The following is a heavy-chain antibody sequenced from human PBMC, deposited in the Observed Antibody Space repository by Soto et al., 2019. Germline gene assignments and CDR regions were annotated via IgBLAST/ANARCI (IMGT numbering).Heavy chain of an antibody. V-gene: IGHV3-23*01. D-gene: IGHD3-3*01. J-gene: IGHJ4*02. CDR2: ISGSGGST. CDR3: ARGHDYDFWSGLDD. CDR1: GFTFSSYA. Sequence: GGSLRLSCAASGFTFSSYAMSWVRQAPGKGLEWVSAISGSGGSTYYADSVKGRFTISRDNSKNTLYLQMNSLRAEDTAGYYRARGHDYDFWSGLDDWGQGTLVTVSS.